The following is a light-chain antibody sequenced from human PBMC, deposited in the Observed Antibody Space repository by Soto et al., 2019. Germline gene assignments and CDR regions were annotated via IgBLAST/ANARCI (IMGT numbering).Light chain of an antibody. V-gene: IGKV4-1*01. J-gene: IGKJ5*01. Sequence: DIVMTQSPDSLAVSLGERATINCKSSQSVLYSSNNKNYLAWYQQKPGQPPKLLIYWVSTRESGVPDRFSGSGSGTDFTLTISSLQPEDFATYYCQQSYSTPLITFGQGTRLEMK. CDR3: QQSYSTPLIT. CDR2: WVS. CDR1: QSVLYSSNNKNY.